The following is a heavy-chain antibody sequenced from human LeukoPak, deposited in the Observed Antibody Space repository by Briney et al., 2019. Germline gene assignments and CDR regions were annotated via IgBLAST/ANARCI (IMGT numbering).Heavy chain of an antibody. CDR1: GGSFSSNV. V-gene: IGHV1-69*05. D-gene: IGHD6-13*01. Sequence: GASVKVSCKASGGSFSSNVLSWVRQAPGQGLEWMGGIVPIFGTTKYAQKFQGRVTFTTDESTSTAYMELSSLRSEDTAVYYCARGWGIPPPTTWLDPWGQGTLVTVSS. J-gene: IGHJ5*02. CDR2: IVPIFGTT. CDR3: ARGWGIPPPTTWLDP.